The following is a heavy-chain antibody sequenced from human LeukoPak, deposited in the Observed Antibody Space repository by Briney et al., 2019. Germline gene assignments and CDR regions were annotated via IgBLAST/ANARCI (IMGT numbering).Heavy chain of an antibody. Sequence: PGGSLRLSCAASGFTFSSYVMHWVRHAPGKGLEWVAVISSDGGNIFYADSVKGRFTISRDNSKNTLYLQMNSLRGEDTAVYSCARGLPRAGYSGYGCLDFWGQGTLVTVSS. CDR2: ISSDGGNI. CDR3: ARGLPRAGYSGYGCLDF. V-gene: IGHV3-30-3*01. D-gene: IGHD5-12*01. J-gene: IGHJ4*02. CDR1: GFTFSSYV.